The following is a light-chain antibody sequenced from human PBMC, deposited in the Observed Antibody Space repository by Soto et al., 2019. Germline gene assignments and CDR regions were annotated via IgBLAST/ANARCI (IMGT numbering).Light chain of an antibody. Sequence: DILMTQSPDSLTVSLGERATINCKSSQNVLYSSNNKNYLAWYQQKPGQPPKKLIYWASTRESGVPDRFSGSGSGTDFTLTISSLQAEDVAVYYCQQYYTTPWTFGQGTKVDIK. J-gene: IGKJ1*01. CDR1: QNVLYSSNNKNY. V-gene: IGKV4-1*01. CDR3: QQYYTTPWT. CDR2: WAS.